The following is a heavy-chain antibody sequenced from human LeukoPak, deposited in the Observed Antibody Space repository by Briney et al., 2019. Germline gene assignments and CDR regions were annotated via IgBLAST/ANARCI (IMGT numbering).Heavy chain of an antibody. CDR1: GGSISSGGYY. Sequence: PSETLSLTCTVSGGSISSGGYYWSWIRQHPGKGLEWIGYIYYSGSTYYNPSLKSRVTISVDTSKNQFSLKLSSVTAADTAVYYCARDSYYDSSGYYSGNAFDIWGQGTMVTVSS. V-gene: IGHV4-31*03. CDR3: ARDSYYDSSGYYSGNAFDI. J-gene: IGHJ3*02. D-gene: IGHD3-22*01. CDR2: IYYSGST.